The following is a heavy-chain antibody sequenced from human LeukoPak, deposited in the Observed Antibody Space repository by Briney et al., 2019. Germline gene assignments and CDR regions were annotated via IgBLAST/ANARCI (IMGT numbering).Heavy chain of an antibody. CDR1: GYSFTSYW. J-gene: IGHJ4*02. V-gene: IGHV5-51*01. CDR3: ARPPLTPGYCSGGSCYDY. D-gene: IGHD2-15*01. CDR2: IYPGDSGT. Sequence: GESLKISCKGSGYSFTSYWIGWVRQMPGKGLEWMGIIYPGDSGTRYSPSFQGQVTISADKSISTAYLQWSSLKASDTAMYYCARPPLTPGYCSGGSCYDYWGQGTLVTVSS.